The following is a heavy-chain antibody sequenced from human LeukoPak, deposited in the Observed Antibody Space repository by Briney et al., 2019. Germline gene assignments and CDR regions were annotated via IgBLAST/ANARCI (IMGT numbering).Heavy chain of an antibody. Sequence: ASVKVSCKASGYTFTSYGISWVRQAPGQGLEWMGWISAYNGNTNYAQKLQGRVTMTTDTSTSTAYMELRSLRSDDTAVYYCASSVYCSSTSCWGDYHYYGMDVWGQGTTVTVSS. CDR3: ASSVYCSSTSCWGDYHYYGMDV. J-gene: IGHJ6*02. CDR1: GYTFTSYG. V-gene: IGHV1-18*01. D-gene: IGHD2-2*01. CDR2: ISAYNGNT.